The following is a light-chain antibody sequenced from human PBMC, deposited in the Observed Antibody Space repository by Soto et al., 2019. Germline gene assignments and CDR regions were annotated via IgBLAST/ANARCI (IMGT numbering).Light chain of an antibody. V-gene: IGKV3-20*01. CDR1: QSVSNNY. CDR2: GAS. Sequence: EIVLTQSPGTLSLSPGERATLSCRASQSVSNNYLAWYQQKPGQAPRLLIYGASNWATCIQDRFSGSGSGTVFTLIISRLEPEDFGVYYCQQYGSSPWTFGQGTKVDIK. J-gene: IGKJ1*01. CDR3: QQYGSSPWT.